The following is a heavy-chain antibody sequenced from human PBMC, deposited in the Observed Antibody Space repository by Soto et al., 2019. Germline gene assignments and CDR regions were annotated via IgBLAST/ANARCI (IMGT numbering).Heavy chain of an antibody. J-gene: IGHJ3*02. CDR3: ASDHGSTDAFDI. D-gene: IGHD5-12*01. V-gene: IGHV3-74*01. CDR1: GFTFSSYW. CDR2: INSDGSST. Sequence: PGGSLRLSCAASGFTFSSYWMHWARQAPGKGLVWVSRINSDGSSTSYADSVKGRFTISRDNAKNTLYLQMNSLRAEDTAVYYCASDHGSTDAFDIWGQGTMVTVSS.